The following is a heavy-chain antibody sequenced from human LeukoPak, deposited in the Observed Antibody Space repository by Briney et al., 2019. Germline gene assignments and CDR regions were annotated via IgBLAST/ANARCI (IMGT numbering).Heavy chain of an antibody. V-gene: IGHV3-21*01. J-gene: IGHJ4*02. CDR3: ARDNYYDNNLSKGYFDY. D-gene: IGHD3-22*01. Sequence: PGGSLRLSCAASGFTFSSYEMNWVRQAPGKGLEWVSSISSSSSYIYYADSVKGRFTISRDNAKNSLYLQMNSLRAEDTAVYYCARDNYYDNNLSKGYFDYWGQGTLVTVSS. CDR1: GFTFSSYE. CDR2: ISSSSSYI.